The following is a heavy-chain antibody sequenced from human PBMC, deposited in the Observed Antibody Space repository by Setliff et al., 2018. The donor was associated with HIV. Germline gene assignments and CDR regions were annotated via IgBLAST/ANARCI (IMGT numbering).Heavy chain of an antibody. CDR2: ISWDSGNR. Sequence: PGGSLRLSCAASGFTFDDYAMHWVRQAPGKGLEWVSGISWDSGNRGYADSVNGRFTVSRDNAKNHLYLEMNSLRAEDTALYYCASRASHGAFDMWGQGTMVTVSS. V-gene: IGHV3-9*01. J-gene: IGHJ3*02. CDR3: ASRASHGAFDM. CDR1: GFTFDDYA.